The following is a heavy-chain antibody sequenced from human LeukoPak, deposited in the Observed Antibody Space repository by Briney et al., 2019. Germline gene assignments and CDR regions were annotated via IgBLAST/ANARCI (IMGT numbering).Heavy chain of an antibody. Sequence: GGSLRLSCAASGFTFSSYAMSWVRQAPGKGLEWVSAISGSGGSTYYADSVKGRFTISRDNSKNTLYLQMNSLRAEDTAVYYCATLIVATIRVYYYGMDVWGQGTTVTVSS. CDR2: ISGSGGST. CDR3: ATLIVATIRVYYYGMDV. CDR1: GFTFSSYA. D-gene: IGHD5-12*01. J-gene: IGHJ6*02. V-gene: IGHV3-23*01.